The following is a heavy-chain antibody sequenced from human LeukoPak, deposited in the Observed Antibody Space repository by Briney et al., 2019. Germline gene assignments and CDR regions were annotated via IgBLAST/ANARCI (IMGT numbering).Heavy chain of an antibody. J-gene: IGHJ5*02. CDR3: AREPGLNYYDSSGYGWFDP. D-gene: IGHD3-22*01. CDR2: IIPIFGTA. V-gene: IGHV1-69*05. CDR1: GGTFSSYA. Sequence: APVKASCKASGGTFSSYAISWVRQAPGQGLEWMGGIIPIFGTANYAQKFQGRVTITTDESTSTAYMELSSLRSEDTAVYYCAREPGLNYYDSSGYGWFDPWRQGTLVTVSS.